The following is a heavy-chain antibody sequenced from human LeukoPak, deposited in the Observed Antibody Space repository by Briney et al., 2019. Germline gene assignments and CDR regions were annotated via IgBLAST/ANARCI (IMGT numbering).Heavy chain of an antibody. V-gene: IGHV3-23*01. J-gene: IGHJ4*02. CDR1: GFTFSSYA. CDR2: ISGSGGST. Sequence: GGSLRLSCAASGFTFSSYAMSWVRPAPGKGLEWVSAISGSGGSTYYADSVKGRFTISRDNSKNTLYLQMNSLRAEDTAVYYCAKVPGILTGYGYYFDYWGQGTLVTVSS. D-gene: IGHD3-9*01. CDR3: AKVPGILTGYGYYFDY.